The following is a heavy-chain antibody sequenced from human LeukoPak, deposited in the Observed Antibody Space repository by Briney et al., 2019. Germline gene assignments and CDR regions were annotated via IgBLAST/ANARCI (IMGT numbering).Heavy chain of an antibody. V-gene: IGHV3-23*01. Sequence: GGSLRLSCAASGFTFSSYAMNWVRQAPGKGLEWVSAISGSGGSTYYADSVKGRFTISRDNSKNTLYLQMNSPRAEDTAVYYCAKSGYDFWSGYQGDYWGQGTLVTVSS. CDR1: GFTFSSYA. CDR3: AKSGYDFWSGYQGDY. CDR2: ISGSGGST. D-gene: IGHD3-3*01. J-gene: IGHJ4*02.